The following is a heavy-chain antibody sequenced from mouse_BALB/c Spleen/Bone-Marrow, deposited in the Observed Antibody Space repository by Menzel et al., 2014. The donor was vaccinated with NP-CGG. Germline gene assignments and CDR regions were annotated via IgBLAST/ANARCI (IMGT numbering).Heavy chain of an antibody. CDR2: VDPAIGNT. CDR3: ARYLYYGSTSSYFYF. J-gene: IGHJ2*01. CDR1: GFNIKDTY. D-gene: IGHD1-1*01. Sequence: VQLQQSGAELVKPGASVKLSCTASGFNIKDTYMHWVKQRPEQGLEWIGRVDPAIGNTKYDPNFQGKATITADTSSNTAFLQLSSLTSEDTAVYYCARYLYYGSTSSYFYFWGQGTTLTVSS. V-gene: IGHV14-3*02.